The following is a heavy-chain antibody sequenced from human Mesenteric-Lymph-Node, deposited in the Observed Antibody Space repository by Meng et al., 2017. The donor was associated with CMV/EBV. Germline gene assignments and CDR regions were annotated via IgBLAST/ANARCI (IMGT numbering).Heavy chain of an antibody. Sequence: GGSLRLSCAASGFIFNSYWMHWVRQAPGTVLVWVSRIGPDGSSTSYADSVKGRFTFSRDNANNTLYLQMSSLRAEDTAVYYCVRDSYIHNYYYGMDVWGQGTTVTVSS. CDR2: IGPDGSST. CDR1: GFIFNSYW. CDR3: VRDSYIHNYYYGMDV. V-gene: IGHV3-74*01. D-gene: IGHD3-10*01. J-gene: IGHJ6*02.